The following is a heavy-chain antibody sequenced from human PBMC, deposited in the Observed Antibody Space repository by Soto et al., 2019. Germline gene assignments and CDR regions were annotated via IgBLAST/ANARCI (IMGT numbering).Heavy chain of an antibody. V-gene: IGHV4-61*01. CDR3: ARIVVVPGTTYYYYGMDV. CDR2: IYYSGST. D-gene: IGHD2-2*01. J-gene: IGHJ6*02. CDR1: GGSVSSGSYY. Sequence: QVQLQESGPGLVKPSETLSLTCTVSGGSVSSGSYYWSWIRQPPGKGLEWIGYIYYSGSTNYNPSLKSRFTISVDTAKNQFSLKLSSVTAADTAVYYCARIVVVPGTTYYYYGMDVWGQGTTVTVSS.